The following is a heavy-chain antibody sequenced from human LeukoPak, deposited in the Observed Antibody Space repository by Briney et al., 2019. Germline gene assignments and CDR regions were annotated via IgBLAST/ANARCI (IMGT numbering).Heavy chain of an antibody. CDR2: VDPEDGKT. J-gene: IGHJ6*02. V-gene: IGHV1-24*01. Sequence: GASVKVSCKVSGYSLTDLFVHWVRQAPGKGLEWMEGVDPEDGKTIYAQMFQGRVTMTEDTSIHTAYMELRSLRSEDTAIYYCSSDRSGSYDGLDVWGQGTTVIVSS. CDR3: SSDRSGSYDGLDV. D-gene: IGHD1-26*01. CDR1: GYSLTDLF.